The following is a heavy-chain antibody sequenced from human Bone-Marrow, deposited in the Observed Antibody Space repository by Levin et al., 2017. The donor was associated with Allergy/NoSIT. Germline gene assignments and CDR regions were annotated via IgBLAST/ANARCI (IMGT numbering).Heavy chain of an antibody. V-gene: IGHV3-30*04. CDR2: ISSDGTKT. CDR1: GFKFNKYV. J-gene: IGHJ4*02. Sequence: GESLKISCAASGFKFNKYVIHWVRQAPGKGLEWVALISSDGTKTYHADSVKGRFTISRDNSMNTLSLQMYSLRPEDTALYYCARDRTGSQRGYRATFEYWGQGNLVIVSS. D-gene: IGHD3-22*01. CDR3: ARDRTGSQRGYRATFEY.